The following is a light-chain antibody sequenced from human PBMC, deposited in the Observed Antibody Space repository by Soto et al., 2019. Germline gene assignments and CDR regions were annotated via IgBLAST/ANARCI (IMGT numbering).Light chain of an antibody. V-gene: IGKV2-30*01. CDR2: RAS. CDR1: QSIVYSDGQAY. Sequence: DVVMTQSPLSLPVTLGQPASISCRSSQSIVYSDGQAYLSWFQQRPGQSPRRLIYRASNRDSGVPDRLSGSGSGTNITLQIDRVEAEDVGIYYCMQGTRWPPTFGRGTREEIK. J-gene: IGKJ1*01. CDR3: MQGTRWPPT.